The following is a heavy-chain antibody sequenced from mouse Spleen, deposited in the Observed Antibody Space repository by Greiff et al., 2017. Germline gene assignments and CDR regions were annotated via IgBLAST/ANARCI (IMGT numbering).Heavy chain of an antibody. Sequence: VQLQQSGTVLARPGASVKMSCKASGYTFTSYWMHWVKQRPGQGLEWIGAIYPGNSDTSYNQKFKGKAKLTAVTSTSTAYMELSSLTNEDSAVYYCTRSGYYGSSYPGVWGAGTTVTVSS. V-gene: IGHV1-5*01. CDR2: IYPGNSDT. CDR3: TRSGYYGSSYPGV. J-gene: IGHJ1*01. CDR1: GYTFTSYW. D-gene: IGHD1-1*01.